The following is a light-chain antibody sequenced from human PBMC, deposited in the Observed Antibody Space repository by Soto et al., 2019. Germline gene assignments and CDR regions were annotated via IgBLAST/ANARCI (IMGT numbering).Light chain of an antibody. CDR3: QQYNSYSPT. J-gene: IGKJ2*01. CDR1: QSISSW. CDR2: DAS. V-gene: IGKV1-5*01. Sequence: DIQMTQSPSTLSTSVGDRVTITCRASQSISSWLAWYQQKPGKAPKLLIYDASSLESGVPSRFSGSGSGTEFTLTISSLQPDDFATYYCQQYNSYSPTFGQGIKLEIK.